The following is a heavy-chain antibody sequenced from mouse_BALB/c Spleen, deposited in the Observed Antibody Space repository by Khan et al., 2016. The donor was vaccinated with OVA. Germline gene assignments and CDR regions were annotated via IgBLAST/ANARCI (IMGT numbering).Heavy chain of an antibody. CDR2: ISYSGST. J-gene: IGHJ1*01. D-gene: IGHD1-1*01. CDR3: ARRYYYGHCDFDV. V-gene: IGHV3-2*02. CDR1: GYSITSDYA. Sequence: EVQLQESGPGLVKPSQSLSLTCTVTGYSITSDYAWNWIRQFPGNKLEWMGYISYSGSTGYNPSLKSRLSITRDTSTTPFFLQLNSVTTEDTATYYCARRYYYGHCDFDVWGAGTTVTVSS.